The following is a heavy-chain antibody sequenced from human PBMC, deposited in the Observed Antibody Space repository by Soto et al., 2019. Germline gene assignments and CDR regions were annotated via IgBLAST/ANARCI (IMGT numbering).Heavy chain of an antibody. CDR3: ARGLDTTMATCFDF. D-gene: IGHD5-18*01. V-gene: IGHV4-59*01. Sequence: SETLSLTCTVSGGSISSYYWSWIRQPPGKGLEWIGYIYYSGSTNYNPSLKSRVTISVDTSKNQFSLKLSSMTAADTAVYFCARGLDTTMATCFDFWGQGNLVTVSS. CDR2: IYYSGST. CDR1: GGSISSYY. J-gene: IGHJ4*02.